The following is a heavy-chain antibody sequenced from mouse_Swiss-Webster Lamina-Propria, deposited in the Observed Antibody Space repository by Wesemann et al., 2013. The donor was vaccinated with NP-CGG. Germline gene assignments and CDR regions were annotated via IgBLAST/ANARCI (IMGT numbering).Heavy chain of an antibody. CDR1: GYTFTSYV. CDR2: INPYNDGT. D-gene: IGHD2-3*01. CDR3: AREDFYDGYSTWFAY. Sequence: EVQLQQSGPELVKPGASVKMSCKASGYTFTSYVMHWVKQKPGQGLEWIGYINPYNDGTKYNEKFKGKATLTSDKSSSTAYMELSSLTSEDSAVYYCAREDFYDGYSTWFAYWGQGTLVTVSA. J-gene: IGHJ3*01. V-gene: IGHV1-14*01.